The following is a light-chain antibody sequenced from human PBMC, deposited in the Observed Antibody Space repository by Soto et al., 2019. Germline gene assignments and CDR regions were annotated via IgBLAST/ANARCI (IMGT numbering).Light chain of an antibody. Sequence: EIVLTQSPGTLSLSPGERATLSCRASQSVSSNYLAWYQRKPGQAPRLLIYGASSRATDIPARFSGSGSGTAFTLPITRLEPEDFAVYFCQQYGSSPPTFGQGTKVEIK. CDR3: QQYGSSPPT. CDR1: QSVSSNY. V-gene: IGKV3-20*01. J-gene: IGKJ1*01. CDR2: GAS.